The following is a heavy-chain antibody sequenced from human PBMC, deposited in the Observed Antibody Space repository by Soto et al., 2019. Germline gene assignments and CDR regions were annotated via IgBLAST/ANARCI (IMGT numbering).Heavy chain of an antibody. J-gene: IGHJ4*02. CDR3: AKDLVAKYYDSSGSPAY. D-gene: IGHD3-22*01. CDR1: GFTFSSYG. V-gene: IGHV3-30*18. Sequence: GSLRLSCAASGFTFSSYGMHWVRQAPGKGLEWVAVISYDGSNKYYADSVKGRFTISRDNSKNTLYLQMNSLRAEDTAVYYCAKDLVAKYYDSSGSPAYWGQGTLVTVSS. CDR2: ISYDGSNK.